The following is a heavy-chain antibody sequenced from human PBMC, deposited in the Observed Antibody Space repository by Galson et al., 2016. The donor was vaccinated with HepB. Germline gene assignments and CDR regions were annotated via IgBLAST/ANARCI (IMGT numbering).Heavy chain of an antibody. CDR2: ISTFEGNT. J-gene: IGHJ4*02. CDR3: ARRERANDYGLGSPGDY. D-gene: IGHD3-10*01. Sequence: SVKVSCKASGYSFTTFDISWVRQAPGQGLEWMGWISTFEGNTNQAERFQGRVTMTTDTSTNTAYLELRSLRSDDTAVYFCARRERANDYGLGSPGDYWGQGTLVTVSP. V-gene: IGHV1-18*01. CDR1: GYSFTTFD.